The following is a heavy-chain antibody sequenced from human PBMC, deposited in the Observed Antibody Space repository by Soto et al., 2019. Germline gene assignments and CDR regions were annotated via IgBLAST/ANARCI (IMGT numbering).Heavy chain of an antibody. CDR1: GGTFSSYA. J-gene: IGHJ6*02. CDR3: AAGDTAMVEGYYYGMDV. CDR2: IIPIFGTA. Sequence: QVQLVQSGAEVKKPGSSVKVSCKASGGTFSSYAISWVRQAPGQGLEWMGGIIPIFGTANYAQKFQGRATITADESTSTAYMELSSLRSEDTAVYYCAAGDTAMVEGYYYGMDVWGQGTTVTVSS. D-gene: IGHD5-18*01. V-gene: IGHV1-69*01.